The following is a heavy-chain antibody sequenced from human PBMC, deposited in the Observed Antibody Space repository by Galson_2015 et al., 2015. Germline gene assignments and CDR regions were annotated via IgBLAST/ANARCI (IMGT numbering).Heavy chain of an antibody. V-gene: IGHV3-21*01. J-gene: IGHJ4*01. Sequence: SLRLSCAASGFTFSSYCMNWVRQAPGKGLEWVSSISSSSSYIYYVDSVKGRFTISRDNAKNSLYLQMGSLRAEDTAVYYCARGLEEVGAPDCSGHGTLGTVSS. CDR3: ARGLEEVGAPDC. CDR1: GFTFSSYC. D-gene: IGHD1-26*01. CDR2: ISSSSSYI.